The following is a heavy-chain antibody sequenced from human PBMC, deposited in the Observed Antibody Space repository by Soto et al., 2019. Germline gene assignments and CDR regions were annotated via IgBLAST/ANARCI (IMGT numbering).Heavy chain of an antibody. J-gene: IGHJ6*02. CDR1: GGSIISSNW. CDR2: IYHSGST. CDR3: ARLPSSGTYYKVNHYYGMAV. Sequence: SETLSLTCAVSGGSIISSNWWNWVRQPPGKGLEWIGEIYHSGSTNYNPSLKSRVTISVDKSKNQFSLKLSSVTAADTAVYYCARLPSSGTYYKVNHYYGMAVWGQGTTVPVSS. V-gene: IGHV4-4*02. D-gene: IGHD3-10*01.